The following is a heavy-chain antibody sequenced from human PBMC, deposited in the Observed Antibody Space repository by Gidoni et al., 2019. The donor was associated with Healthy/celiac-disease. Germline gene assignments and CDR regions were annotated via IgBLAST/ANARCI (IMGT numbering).Heavy chain of an antibody. CDR2: ISYDGSNK. D-gene: IGHD4-17*01. CDR3: AKDTTTVTMDIDY. Sequence: QVQLVESGGGVVQPGRSLRLSCSASGFTFSSYGLHWVLQAPGKWLEWVAVISYDGSNKYYADSVKGRFTISRDNSKNTLYLQMNSLRAEDTAVYYCAKDTTTVTMDIDYWGQGTLVTVSS. V-gene: IGHV3-30*18. CDR1: GFTFSSYG. J-gene: IGHJ4*02.